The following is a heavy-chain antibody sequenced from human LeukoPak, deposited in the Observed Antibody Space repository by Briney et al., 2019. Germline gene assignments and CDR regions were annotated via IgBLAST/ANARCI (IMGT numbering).Heavy chain of an antibody. J-gene: IGHJ4*02. CDR2: VHLDGRT. D-gene: IGHD6-25*01. CDR3: AREGGFYRPLDY. V-gene: IGHV4-4*02. CDR1: GGSVTSTNW. Sequence: PSETLSLACDVSGGSVTSTNWWTWFRQPPGKGLEWIGEVHLDGRTNYNPSLKSRLVMSTDLPENHISLKLTSVTAADTAVYYCAREGGFYRPLDYSGQGTLVTVSS.